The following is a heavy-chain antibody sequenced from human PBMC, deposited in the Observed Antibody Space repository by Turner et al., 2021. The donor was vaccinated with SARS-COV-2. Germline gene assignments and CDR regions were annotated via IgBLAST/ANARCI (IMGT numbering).Heavy chain of an antibody. CDR1: GFTFRNYW. D-gene: IGHD1-7*01. CDR2: ITSDGTST. J-gene: IGHJ4*02. Sequence: EVQLVESGGGIVQPGGSLRLSCAASGFTFRNYWMHWVRQAPGEWLVCVSHITSDGTSTSYADAVKGRFTISRDNAKNTLYLQMNSLGAEDTAVYYCARDGDGTVDLDYWCQGTLVTVSS. V-gene: IGHV3-74*01. CDR3: ARDGDGTVDLDY.